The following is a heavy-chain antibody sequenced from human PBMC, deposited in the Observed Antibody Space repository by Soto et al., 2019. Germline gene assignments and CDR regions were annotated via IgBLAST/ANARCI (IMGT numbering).Heavy chain of an antibody. J-gene: IGHJ4*02. D-gene: IGHD6-13*01. CDR1: GFTFRTYA. CDR2: NVGGGNII. CDR3: GPSITAPGTLDY. Sequence: GGSLRLSCVASGFTFRTYAMSWVRQAPGEGLEWVSGNVGGGNIISYADSVKGRFTISRDNAKNSLYLQVNSLRAEDTATYYCGPSITAPGTLDYWGQGTLVTVSS. V-gene: IGHV3-23*01.